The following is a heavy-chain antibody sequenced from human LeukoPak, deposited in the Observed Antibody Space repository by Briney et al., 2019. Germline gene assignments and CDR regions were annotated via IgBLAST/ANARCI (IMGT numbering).Heavy chain of an antibody. Sequence: GGSLRLSCAASGFTFSSYAMSWFRQAPGKGLEWVSAISGSGGSTNYADSVKGRFTTSRDNSKNTLYLQMNSLRAEDTDVYYCAEERESSGWYEGGFDYWGQGTLVTVSS. CDR2: ISGSGGST. J-gene: IGHJ4*02. D-gene: IGHD6-19*01. V-gene: IGHV3-23*01. CDR1: GFTFSSYA. CDR3: AEERESSGWYEGGFDY.